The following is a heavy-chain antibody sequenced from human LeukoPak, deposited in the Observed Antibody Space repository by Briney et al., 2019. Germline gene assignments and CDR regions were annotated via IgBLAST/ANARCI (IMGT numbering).Heavy chain of an antibody. V-gene: IGHV3-23*01. CDR3: ARAKGSYANFDY. CDR2: ISGSGGST. D-gene: IGHD3-16*01. CDR1: GFTFSSYA. J-gene: IGHJ4*02. Sequence: GGSLRLSCAASGFTFSSYAMSWVRQAPGKGLEWVSDISGSGGSTYYADSVKGRFTISIDNAKNSLYLQMNSLRAEDTAVYYCARAKGSYANFDYWGQGTLVTVSS.